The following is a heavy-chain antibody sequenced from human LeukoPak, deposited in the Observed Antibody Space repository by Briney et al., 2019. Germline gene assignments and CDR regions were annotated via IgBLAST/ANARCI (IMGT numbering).Heavy chain of an antibody. CDR3: AKAHDFWSGYFQNFDY. CDR1: GFTFSSYG. V-gene: IGHV3-23*01. CDR2: ISGSGGST. D-gene: IGHD3-3*01. J-gene: IGHJ4*02. Sequence: GGSLRLSCAASGFTFSSYGMSWVRQAPGKGLEWVSAISGSGGSTYYADSVKGRFTISRDNSKNTLYLQMNSLRAEDTAVYYCAKAHDFWSGYFQNFDYWGQGTLVTVSS.